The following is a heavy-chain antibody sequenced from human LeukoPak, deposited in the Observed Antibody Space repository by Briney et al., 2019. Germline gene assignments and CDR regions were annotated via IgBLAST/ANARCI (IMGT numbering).Heavy chain of an antibody. J-gene: IGHJ5*02. V-gene: IGHV3-30-3*01. CDR3: ARDRGYRNWFDP. D-gene: IGHD3-16*02. CDR2: ISYDGSNK. CDR1: GFTFSSYA. Sequence: GGSLRLSCAASGFTFSSYAMHWVRQAPGKGLEWVAVISYDGSNKYYADSVKGRFTISRDNSKNTLYLQINSLRAEDTAVYYCARDRGYRNWFDPWGQGTLVTVCS.